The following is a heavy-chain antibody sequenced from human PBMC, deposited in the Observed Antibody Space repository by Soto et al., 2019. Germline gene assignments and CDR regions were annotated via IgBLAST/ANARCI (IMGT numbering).Heavy chain of an antibody. CDR3: ARWREGYGMDV. J-gene: IGHJ6*02. CDR1: GFTFSSYA. CDR2: ISYDGSNK. Sequence: QVQLVESGGGVVQPGRSLRLSCADSGFTFSSYAMHWVRQAPGKGLEWVAVISYDGSNKYYADSVKGRFTISRDNSKNTLYLQMNSLRAEDTAVYYCARWREGYGMDVWGQGTTVTVSS. V-gene: IGHV3-30-3*01.